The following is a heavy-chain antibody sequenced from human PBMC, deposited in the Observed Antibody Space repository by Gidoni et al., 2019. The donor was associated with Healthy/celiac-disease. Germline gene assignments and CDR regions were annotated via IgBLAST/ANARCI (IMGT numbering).Heavy chain of an antibody. CDR3: AKDTFGIWPHRREEAAGNWEVAYFDY. CDR2: ISWNSGSI. D-gene: IGHD6-13*01. V-gene: IGHV3-9*01. CDR1: GFTFDDYA. J-gene: IGHJ4*02. Sequence: EVQLVESGGGLVQPGRSLRLSCAASGFTFDDYALHWVRQAPGKGLEWVSGISWNSGSIGYADSVKGRFTISRDNAKNSLYLQMNSLRAEDTALYYCAKDTFGIWPHRREEAAGNWEVAYFDYWGQGTLVTVSS.